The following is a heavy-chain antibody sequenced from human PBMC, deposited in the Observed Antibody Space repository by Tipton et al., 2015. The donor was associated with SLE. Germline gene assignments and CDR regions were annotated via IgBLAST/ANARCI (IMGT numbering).Heavy chain of an antibody. CDR1: GFTFSSYG. CDR2: IRYDGSNK. CDR3: AKDAWNTHPDAFDI. J-gene: IGHJ3*02. V-gene: IGHV3-30*02. Sequence: QVQLVQSGGGVVQPGGSLRLSCAASGFTFSSYGMHWVRQAPGKGLEWVAFIRYDGSNKYYADSVKGRFTISRDNSKNTLYLQMNSLGAEDTAVYYCAKDAWNTHPDAFDIWGQGTMVTVSS. D-gene: IGHD1/OR15-1a*01.